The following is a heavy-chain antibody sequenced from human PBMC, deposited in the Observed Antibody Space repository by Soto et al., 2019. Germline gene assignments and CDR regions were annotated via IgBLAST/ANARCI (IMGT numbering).Heavy chain of an antibody. J-gene: IGHJ3*02. CDR2: IYPGDSDT. V-gene: IGHV5-51*01. CDR1: GYSFTSYW. D-gene: IGHD2-15*01. Sequence: PGESLKISCKGSGYSFTSYWIGWVRQMPGKGLEWMGIIYPGDSDTRYSPSFQGQVTISADKSISTAYLQWSSLKASDTAMYYCAREVGYCSGGSCYSDAFDIWGQGTMVNVSS. CDR3: AREVGYCSGGSCYSDAFDI.